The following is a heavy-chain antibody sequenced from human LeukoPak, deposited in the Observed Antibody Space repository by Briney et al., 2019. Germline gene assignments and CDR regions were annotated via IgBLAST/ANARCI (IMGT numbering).Heavy chain of an antibody. J-gene: IGHJ4*02. V-gene: IGHV3-21*01. CDR3: ARGVTAGDY. CDR2: VSSSGSDI. D-gene: IGHD2-21*02. Sequence: GGSLRLSCAASGFTFSGYTMNWVRQAPGEGLEWVSSVSSSGSDIYYADSVKGRFAISRDNAKNSLFLQMSNLRADDTALYYCARGVTAGDYWGQGTLVTVSS. CDR1: GFTFSGYT.